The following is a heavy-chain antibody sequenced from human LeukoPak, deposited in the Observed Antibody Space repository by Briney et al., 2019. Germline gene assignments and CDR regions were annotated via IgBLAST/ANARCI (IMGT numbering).Heavy chain of an antibody. CDR1: GGSISSYY. Sequence: SETLSLTCTVSGGSISSYYWSWIRQPPGKGLEWIGYIYYSGSTNYNPSLKSRVTISVDTSKNQFSLKLSSVTAADTAVYYCARGYYGSGSSDYYYYYMDVWGKGTTVTISS. J-gene: IGHJ6*03. CDR3: ARGYYGSGSSDYYYYYMDV. D-gene: IGHD3-10*01. CDR2: IYYSGST. V-gene: IGHV4-59*01.